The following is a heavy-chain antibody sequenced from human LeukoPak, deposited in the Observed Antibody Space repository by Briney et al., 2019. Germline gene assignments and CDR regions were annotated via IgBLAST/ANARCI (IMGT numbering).Heavy chain of an antibody. V-gene: IGHV1-2*02. CDR2: INPNSGGT. D-gene: IGHD3-10*02. CDR3: ARDRGVTMLLYYFDY. Sequence: ASVKVSCKASGYTFTGYYIHWVRQAPGQGLEWMGWINPNSGGTNYAQKFQGRVTMTRDTSISTAYMELSRLRSDDTAVYYCARDRGVTMLLYYFDYWGQGTLVTVSS. CDR1: GYTFTGYY. J-gene: IGHJ4*02.